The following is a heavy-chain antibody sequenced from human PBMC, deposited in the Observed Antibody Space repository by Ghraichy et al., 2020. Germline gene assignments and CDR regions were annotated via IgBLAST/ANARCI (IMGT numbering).Heavy chain of an antibody. J-gene: IGHJ4*02. CDR2: ITSSTNII. D-gene: IGHD6-6*01. Sequence: GGSLRLSCVASGFTFSRYSMHWVRQAPGKGLEWISYITSSTNIIYYADSVKGRFTVSRDNAKNSLYLQMDSLTDEDTALYYCARASGGSILDFWGQGTLVTVSS. V-gene: IGHV3-48*02. CDR1: GFTFSRYS. CDR3: ARASGGSILDF.